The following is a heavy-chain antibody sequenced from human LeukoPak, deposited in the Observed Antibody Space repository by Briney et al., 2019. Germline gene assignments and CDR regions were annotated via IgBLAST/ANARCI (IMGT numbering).Heavy chain of an antibody. Sequence: PGGSLRLSCAASGFTFSSYSMNWVRQAPGKGPEWVSSISSSSSYIYYADSVKGRFTISRDNAKNSLYLQMNSLRAEDTAVYYCARDGSTVTNYYFDYWGQGTLVTVSS. CDR3: ARDGSTVTNYYFDY. D-gene: IGHD4-17*01. J-gene: IGHJ4*02. V-gene: IGHV3-21*01. CDR2: ISSSSSYI. CDR1: GFTFSSYS.